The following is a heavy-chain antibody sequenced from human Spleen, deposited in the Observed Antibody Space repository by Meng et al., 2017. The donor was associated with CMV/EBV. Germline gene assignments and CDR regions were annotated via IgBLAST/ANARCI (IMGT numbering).Heavy chain of an antibody. CDR2: IIPILGIA. J-gene: IGHJ6*02. V-gene: IGHV1-69*02. D-gene: IGHD1-7*01. Sequence: SVKVSCKASGYTFTSYYMHWVRQAPGQGLEWMGRIIPILGIANYAEKFQGRVTITADISTSTAYMELSSLRSEDTAVYYCARSVGRELRYYYYGMDVWGLGTTVTVSS. CDR3: ARSVGRELRYYYYGMDV. CDR1: GYTFTSYY.